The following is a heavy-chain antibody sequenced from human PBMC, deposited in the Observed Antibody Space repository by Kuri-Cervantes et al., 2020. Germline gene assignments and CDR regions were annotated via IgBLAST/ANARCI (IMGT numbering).Heavy chain of an antibody. CDR3: ARRPVYYYGSGSYRGWFDP. Sequence: ESLKISCTVSGGSISSYYWSWIRQPAGKGLEWIGRIYTSGSTNYNPSLKSRVTMSVDTSKNQSSLKLSSVTAADTAVYYCARRPVYYYGSGSYRGWFDPWGQGTLVTVSS. CDR2: IYTSGST. J-gene: IGHJ5*02. V-gene: IGHV4-4*07. D-gene: IGHD3-10*01. CDR1: GGSISSYY.